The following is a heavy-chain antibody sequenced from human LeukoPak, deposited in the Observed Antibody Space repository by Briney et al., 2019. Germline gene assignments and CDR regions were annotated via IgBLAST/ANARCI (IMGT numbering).Heavy chain of an antibody. CDR1: GFTFSSYA. CDR2: ISGSGGST. D-gene: IGHD3-9*01. Sequence: GGSLRLSCAASGFTFSSYAMSWVRQAPGKGLEWVSAISGSGGSTYYADSVKGRFTISRDNSRNTLYLEMNSLRADDTAVYYCAKVSESNYDILTGYYTPYYFDYWGQGTLVTVSS. V-gene: IGHV3-23*01. CDR3: AKVSESNYDILTGYYTPYYFDY. J-gene: IGHJ4*02.